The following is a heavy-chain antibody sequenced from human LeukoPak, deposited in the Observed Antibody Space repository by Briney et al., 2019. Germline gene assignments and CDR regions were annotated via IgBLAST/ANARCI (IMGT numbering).Heavy chain of an antibody. CDR2: IRFDGSQK. CDR3: AQDPAVGAFYFDS. J-gene: IGHJ4*02. V-gene: IGHV3-30*02. CDR1: GFTFSSYG. D-gene: IGHD1-26*01. Sequence: GGSLRLSCGASGFTFSSYGMHWVRQAPGKGLEWVAFIRFDGSQKKYGDSVKGRFTISRDNPKNTLYLQMNTLRADDTAMYYCAQDPAVGAFYFDSWGQGTQVTVSP.